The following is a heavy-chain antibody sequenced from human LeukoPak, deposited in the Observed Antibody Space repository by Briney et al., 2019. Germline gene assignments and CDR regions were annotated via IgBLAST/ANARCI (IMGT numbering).Heavy chain of an antibody. D-gene: IGHD6-19*01. CDR3: ARDLGISGWYAPPLGYFDY. CDR1: GYTLTGYC. CDR2: INTKSGAT. V-gene: IGHV1-2*02. J-gene: IGHJ4*02. Sequence: ASVKVSCKASGYTLTGYCMHWVRQAPGQGLEWLGWINTKSGATNYAQNFQGRVTMTRDTSMSTTYMGLKRLRSDDTAVYYCARDLGISGWYAPPLGYFDYWGQGTLLTVSS.